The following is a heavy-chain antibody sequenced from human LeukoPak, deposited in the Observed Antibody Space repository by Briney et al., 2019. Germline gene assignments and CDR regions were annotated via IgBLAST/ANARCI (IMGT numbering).Heavy chain of an antibody. CDR1: GFTFSSYG. CDR3: TREGSKYCGGDSYFFFDY. V-gene: IGHV3-33*01. J-gene: IGHJ4*01. Sequence: GGSLRLSCAASGFTFSSYGMHWVRQAPGKGLEWVAGIWDGGSNKYYAESVKGRFTIFRDNSKNTLYLQMNRLRAEDTAVYYFTREGSKYCGGDSYFFFDYRGQGTLVNVSS. CDR2: IWDGGSNK. D-gene: IGHD2-21*02.